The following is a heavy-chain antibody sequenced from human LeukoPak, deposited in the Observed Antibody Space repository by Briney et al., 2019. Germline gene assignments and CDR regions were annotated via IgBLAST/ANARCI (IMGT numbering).Heavy chain of an antibody. CDR1: GGSISSSSYY. D-gene: IGHD6-13*01. Sequence: SETLSLTCTVSGGSISSSSYYWGWIRQPPGKGLEWIGTIYYSGSTNYNPSLKSRVTISVDTSKNQFSLKLSSVTAADTAVYYCARGPGGIAAAGTDAFDIWGQGTMVTVSS. J-gene: IGHJ3*02. CDR3: ARGPGGIAAAGTDAFDI. CDR2: IYYSGST. V-gene: IGHV4-39*07.